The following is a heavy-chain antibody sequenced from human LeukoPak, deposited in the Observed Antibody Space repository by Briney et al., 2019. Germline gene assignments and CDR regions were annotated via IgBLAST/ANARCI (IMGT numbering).Heavy chain of an antibody. Sequence: GESLKISCKGSGYSFTDYWIVWVRQMPGKGLEWMGIIYPGDSDTRYSPSFQGQVTISADKSISTAYLQWSSLKASDTAMYYCARHLFAYCGGDCYSAIGYWGQGTLVTVSS. D-gene: IGHD2-21*02. CDR1: GYSFTDYW. CDR3: ARHLFAYCGGDCYSAIGY. CDR2: IYPGDSDT. J-gene: IGHJ4*02. V-gene: IGHV5-51*01.